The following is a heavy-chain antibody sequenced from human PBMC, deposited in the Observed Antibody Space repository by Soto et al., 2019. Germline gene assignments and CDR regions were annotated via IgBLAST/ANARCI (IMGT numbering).Heavy chain of an antibody. CDR1: GGSISSYY. Sequence: QVQLQESGPGLVKPSETLSLTCTVSGGSISSYYWSWIRQPPGKGLEWIGFIYYSGSTNYNPSLKSRVNISVDTSKNQFPLKLSSVTAADTAVYYCARAVGDSSDIWGPGTLVTVSS. J-gene: IGHJ4*02. CDR3: ARAVGDSSDI. CDR2: IYYSGST. V-gene: IGHV4-59*01. D-gene: IGHD3-22*01.